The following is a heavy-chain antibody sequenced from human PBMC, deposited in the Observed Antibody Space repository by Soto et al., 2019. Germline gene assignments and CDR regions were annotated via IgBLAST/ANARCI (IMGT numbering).Heavy chain of an antibody. D-gene: IGHD6-19*01. Sequence: GESLKISCKGSGYSFTSYWIGWVRQMPGKGLEWMGIIHPGDSDTRYSPSFQGQVTISADKSISTAYLQWSSLKASDTAMYYCARHFSSGWRNYYYYYGMDVWGQGTTVTVSS. CDR2: IHPGDSDT. CDR1: GYSFTSYW. V-gene: IGHV5-51*01. CDR3: ARHFSSGWRNYYYYYGMDV. J-gene: IGHJ6*02.